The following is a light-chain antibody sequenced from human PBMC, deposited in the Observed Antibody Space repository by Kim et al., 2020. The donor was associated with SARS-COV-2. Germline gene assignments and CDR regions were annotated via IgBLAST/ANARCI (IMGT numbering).Light chain of an antibody. CDR1: SSDVGCYNY. CDR2: EGS. J-gene: IGLJ3*02. Sequence: LSVTVSCTGTSSDVGCYNYCSWYQQHPGKAPKLMIYEGSKRPSGVPDRFSGSKSGNTASLTGAGLQAEDDADYYCSSYTGSNNWVFGGGTQLTVL. V-gene: IGLV2-8*01. CDR3: SSYTGSNNWV.